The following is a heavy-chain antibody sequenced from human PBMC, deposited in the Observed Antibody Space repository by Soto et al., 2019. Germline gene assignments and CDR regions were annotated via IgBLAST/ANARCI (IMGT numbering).Heavy chain of an antibody. CDR2: INHSGST. V-gene: IGHV4-34*01. Sequence: SETLSLTCAVYGGSFSGYYWSWIRQPPGKGLEWIGEINHSGSTNYNPSLKSRVTISVDTSKNQFSLKLSSVTAADTAVYYCARGPAGGAPLDYWGQGTPVTVSS. D-gene: IGHD3-16*01. CDR3: ARGPAGGAPLDY. J-gene: IGHJ4*02. CDR1: GGSFSGYY.